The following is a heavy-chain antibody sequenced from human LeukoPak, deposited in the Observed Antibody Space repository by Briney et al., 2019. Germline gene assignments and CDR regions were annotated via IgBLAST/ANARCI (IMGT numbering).Heavy chain of an antibody. CDR1: GFTFSSYA. J-gene: IGHJ4*02. Sequence: GGSLRLSCAASGFTFSSYAMHWVRQAPGKGLEWVAVISYDGSNKYYADSVKGRFTISRDNSKNTLYLQMNSLRAEDTAVYYCARAQQWLAGAFDYWGQGTLVTVSS. CDR2: ISYDGSNK. CDR3: ARAQQWLAGAFDY. V-gene: IGHV3-30*04. D-gene: IGHD6-19*01.